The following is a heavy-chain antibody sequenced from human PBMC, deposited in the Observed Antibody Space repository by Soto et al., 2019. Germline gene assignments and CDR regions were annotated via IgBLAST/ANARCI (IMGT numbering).Heavy chain of an antibody. V-gene: IGHV3-9*01. CDR1: GFTFDDYA. CDR2: ISWNSGSI. J-gene: IGHJ4*02. D-gene: IGHD2-15*01. Sequence: EVQLVESGGGLVQPGRSLRLSCAASGFTFDDYAMHWVRQAPGKGLEWVSGISWNSGSIGYADSVKGRFTISRDKAKNSLYLQMNSLGAEDTALYYFAKERSVAATWDYLDSWGQGTLVTVSS. CDR3: AKERSVAATWDYLDS.